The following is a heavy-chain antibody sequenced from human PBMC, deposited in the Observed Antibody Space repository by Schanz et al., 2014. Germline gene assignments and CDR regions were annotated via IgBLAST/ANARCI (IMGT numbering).Heavy chain of an antibody. CDR1: GFTFSDYA. Sequence: VQLVESGGGVVQPGRSLRLSCAASGFTFSDYAMHWVRQAPGKGLEWVSNIPWNGAAIGYAGSVRGRFTISRDSAKNSLYLQMNSLRPEDTALYYCAKGSRSGSKVMDVWGKGTTVTVSS. CDR2: IPWNGAAI. J-gene: IGHJ6*03. CDR3: AKGSRSGSKVMDV. D-gene: IGHD3-10*01. V-gene: IGHV3-9*01.